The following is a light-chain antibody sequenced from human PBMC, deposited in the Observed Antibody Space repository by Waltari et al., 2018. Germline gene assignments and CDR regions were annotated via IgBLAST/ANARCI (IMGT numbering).Light chain of an antibody. CDR2: ENN. V-gene: IGLV1-40*01. CDR1: SSNIGAGYD. Sequence: QAVLTQPPSVSGAPGQRVTISCTGSSSNIGAGYDVHWYQQFSGTAPKLLIYENNNRPSGVPDRFSGSKSGTSASLAITGLQAEDEADYYCQSYDRSHVVFGGGTKLTVL. J-gene: IGLJ2*01. CDR3: QSYDRSHVV.